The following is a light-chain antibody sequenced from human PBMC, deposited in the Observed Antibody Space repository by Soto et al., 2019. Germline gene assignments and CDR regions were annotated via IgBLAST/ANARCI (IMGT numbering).Light chain of an antibody. CDR3: AAWDDSLNGYAV. V-gene: IGLV1-44*01. CDR1: SSNIGSNT. J-gene: IGLJ7*01. Sequence: QSVLTQPPSASGTPGQRVTIACSGSSSNIGSNTGNWYQQLPGTAPKLLIYSNNQRPSRVPDRFSGSKSGTSASLAIRGRQSVDEAHYYCAAWDDSLNGYAVFGGGTQLTVL. CDR2: SNN.